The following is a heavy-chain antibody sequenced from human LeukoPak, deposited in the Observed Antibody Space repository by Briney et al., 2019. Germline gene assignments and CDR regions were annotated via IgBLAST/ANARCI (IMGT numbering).Heavy chain of an antibody. CDR3: ARAGSSGWYYYYSMDV. CDR1: GFTFSSYE. Sequence: GGSLRLSCAASGFTFSSYEMNWVRQAPGKGLEWVSYISSSGSTKYYADSVKGRFTISRDNAKNSLYLQMNSLRVEDTAIYYCARAGSSGWYYYYSMDVWGKGTTVAISS. CDR2: ISSSGSTK. V-gene: IGHV3-48*03. J-gene: IGHJ6*03. D-gene: IGHD6-19*01.